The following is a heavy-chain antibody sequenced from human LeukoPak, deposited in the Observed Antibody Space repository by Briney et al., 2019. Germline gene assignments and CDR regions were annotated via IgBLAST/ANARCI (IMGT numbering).Heavy chain of an antibody. CDR2: ISSSSSTI. J-gene: IGHJ4*02. CDR3: ARVGNYDYVWGSYYFDY. Sequence: GGSLRLSCAASGFTFSSYSMNWVRQAPGKGLEWVSYISSSSSTIYYADSVKGRFTISRDNAKNSLYLQMNSQRDEDTAVYYCARVGNYDYVWGSYYFDYWGQGTLVTGSS. V-gene: IGHV3-48*02. CDR1: GFTFSSYS. D-gene: IGHD3-16*01.